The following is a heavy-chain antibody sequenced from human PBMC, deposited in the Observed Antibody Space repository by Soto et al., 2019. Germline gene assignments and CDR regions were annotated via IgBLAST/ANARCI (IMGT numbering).Heavy chain of an antibody. J-gene: IGHJ5*02. CDR1: GGSISSGGYY. CDR3: ARGYCSGGSCYRFDP. V-gene: IGHV4-31*03. CDR2: IYYSGST. Sequence: QVQLQESGPGLVKPSQTLSLTCTVSGGSISSGGYYWSWIRQHPGKGLEWIGYIYYSGSTYYNPSLKSRVTISVDTSKNQFSLKLSSVTAADTAVYYCARGYCSGGSCYRFDPWGQGTLVTVSS. D-gene: IGHD2-15*01.